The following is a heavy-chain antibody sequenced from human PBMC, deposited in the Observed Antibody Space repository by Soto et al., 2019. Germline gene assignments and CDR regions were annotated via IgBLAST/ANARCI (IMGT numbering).Heavy chain of an antibody. J-gene: IGHJ3*02. Sequence: SETLSLTCTVSGGSISSSSYYWGWIRQPPGKGLEWIGNIYYSGSTYYNPSLKSRVTISVDTSKNQFSLKLSSVTAADTAVYYFASLLGYCSSTSCYFSAFDIWGQGTMVTVSS. CDR1: GGSISSSSYY. CDR2: IYYSGST. V-gene: IGHV4-39*01. CDR3: ASLLGYCSSTSCYFSAFDI. D-gene: IGHD2-2*01.